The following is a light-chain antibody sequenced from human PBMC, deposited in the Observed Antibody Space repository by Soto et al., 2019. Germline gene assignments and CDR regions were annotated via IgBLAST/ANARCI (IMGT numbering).Light chain of an antibody. CDR3: QQRET. CDR2: GAS. CDR1: QSVSNTY. J-gene: IGKJ1*01. V-gene: IGKV3-20*01. Sequence: EIVLTQSPGTPSFSPREKDTISCKASQSVSNTYLAWYQHKPGQAPRLLIYGASSRATGIPDRFSGSGSGTDFTLTISRLEPEDFAVYYCQQRETFGQGTKVDIK.